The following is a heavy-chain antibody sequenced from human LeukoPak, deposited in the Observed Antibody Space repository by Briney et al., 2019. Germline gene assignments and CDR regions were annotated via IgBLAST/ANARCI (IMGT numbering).Heavy chain of an antibody. CDR1: GFTFTIYA. V-gene: IGHV3-23*01. CDR3: AKVSKQWQDDYLYF. Sequence: PGGSLRLSCAASGFTFTIYAMTWVRQAPGEGLEWVSGIYGSGQTTYYADSVKGRFTISRDNSKNTLYLQMSSLRLGDTAVYYCAKVSKQWQDDYLYFWAQGALVTVSS. CDR2: IYGSGQTT. D-gene: IGHD6-19*01. J-gene: IGHJ1*01.